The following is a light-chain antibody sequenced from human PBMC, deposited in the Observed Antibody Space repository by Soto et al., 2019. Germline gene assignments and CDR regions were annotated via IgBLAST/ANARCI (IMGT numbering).Light chain of an antibody. Sequence: QMTQSPSSLSASVGDSVTVTCRASQSINIYLNWYQQKPGKAPTLLIYGASSLQSGVPSRFTGGGSRTDFTLTISSLQPEDFATYYCQQSYRSPYTFGQGTELEIK. CDR1: QSINIY. J-gene: IGKJ2*01. CDR2: GAS. CDR3: QQSYRSPYT. V-gene: IGKV1-39*01.